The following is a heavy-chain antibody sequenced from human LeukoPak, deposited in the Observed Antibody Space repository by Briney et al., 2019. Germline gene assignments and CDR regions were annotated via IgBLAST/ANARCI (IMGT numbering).Heavy chain of an antibody. D-gene: IGHD6-19*01. CDR3: ARDPVAGKFDY. CDR2: IKQDGSDK. CDR1: GYSFSSYG. Sequence: GGSLRLSCAASGYSFSSYGMSWVRQAPGKGLEWVANIKQDGSDKYYVDSVKGRFTISRDNAKNSLYLQMNSLRAEDTAVYYCARDPVAGKFDYWGQGTLVTVSS. V-gene: IGHV3-7*04. J-gene: IGHJ4*02.